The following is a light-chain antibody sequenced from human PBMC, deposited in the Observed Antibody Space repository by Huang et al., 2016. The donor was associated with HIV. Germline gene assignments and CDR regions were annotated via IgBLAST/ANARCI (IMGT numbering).Light chain of an antibody. V-gene: IGKV3-20*01. CDR2: DAS. CDR3: QQYGTLPYT. CDR1: QRVPNSY. J-gene: IGKJ2*01. Sequence: EIVLTQSPVTLSLSPGGETSLSCRARQRVPNSYLAWYQQKPGQAPRLLIFDASNRATGVPHRFRGSESGTDFTLTISRLDPEDFAVYYCQQYGTLPYTFGQGTKLEI.